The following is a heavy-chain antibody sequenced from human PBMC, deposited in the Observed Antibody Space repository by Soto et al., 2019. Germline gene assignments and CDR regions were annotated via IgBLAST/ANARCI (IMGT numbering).Heavy chain of an antibody. Sequence: SETLSLTCTVPGGSISSYYWTWIRQPPGKRPEWIGYIHCSGSTNYSPSLKSRVTISVDTSKKQFSLKLSSVTAADTAVYYCARRIVILAADYGMDVWGQGTTVT. J-gene: IGHJ6*02. CDR2: IHCSGST. CDR1: GGSISSYY. D-gene: IGHD2-15*01. CDR3: ARRIVILAADYGMDV. V-gene: IGHV4-59*08.